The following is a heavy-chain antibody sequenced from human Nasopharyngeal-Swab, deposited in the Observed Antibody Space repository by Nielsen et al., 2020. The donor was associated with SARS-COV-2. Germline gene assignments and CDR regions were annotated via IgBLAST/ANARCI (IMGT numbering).Heavy chain of an antibody. CDR3: ARGGYSTNAFDI. Sequence: ASVKVSCNASGYTFTSYDINCVRQATGQGLEWMGWMNPNSGNTGYAQKFQGRVTMTRNTSISTAYMELSSLRSEDTAVYYCARGGYSTNAFDIWGQGTMVTVSS. CDR2: MNPNSGNT. V-gene: IGHV1-8*01. J-gene: IGHJ3*02. CDR1: GYTFTSYD. D-gene: IGHD6-13*01.